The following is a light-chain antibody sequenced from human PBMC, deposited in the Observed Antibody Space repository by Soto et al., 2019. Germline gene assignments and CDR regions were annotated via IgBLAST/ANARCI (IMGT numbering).Light chain of an antibody. CDR3: QAYDSSLSGFYV. J-gene: IGLJ1*01. CDR1: GSNIGAGYD. V-gene: IGLV1-40*01. Sequence: QSVLRQPPSVSGAPGQRVTISCTGSGSNIGAGYDVHWYQHLPGTAPKLLIYGNTNRPSGVPDRFSGSKSGTSASLAITGLQAEDEADYYCQAYDSSLSGFYVFGTGTKVTVL. CDR2: GNT.